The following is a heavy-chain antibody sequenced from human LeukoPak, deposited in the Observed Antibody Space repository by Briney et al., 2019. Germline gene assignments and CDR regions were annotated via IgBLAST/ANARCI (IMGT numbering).Heavy chain of an antibody. CDR2: IYHSGST. CDR3: ARRLGYSYHDSSGYYFDY. D-gene: IGHD3-22*01. V-gene: IGHV4-38-2*02. CDR1: GYSISSGYY. J-gene: IGHJ4*02. Sequence: SETLSLTCTVSGYSISSGYYWGWIRQPPGKGLEWIGSIYHSGSTYYNPSFKSRVTISVDTSKNQFSLKLSSVTAADTAVYYCARRLGYSYHDSSGYYFDYWGQGTLVTVSS.